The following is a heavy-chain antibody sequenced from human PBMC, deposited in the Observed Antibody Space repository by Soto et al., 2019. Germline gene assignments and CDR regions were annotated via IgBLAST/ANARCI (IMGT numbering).Heavy chain of an antibody. J-gene: IGHJ6*02. D-gene: IGHD6-19*01. V-gene: IGHV3-74*01. CDR2: INSDGSST. CDR1: GFTFSSYW. CDR3: AREEAQCLAYYYYGMDV. Sequence: EVQLVESGGGLVQPGGSLRLSCAASGFTFSSYWMHWVRQAPGKGLVWVSRINSDGSSTSYADSVKGRFTISRDNAKNTLYRQRNGLRAVDTGVYYCAREEAQCLAYYYYGMDVWGQGTTVTVSS.